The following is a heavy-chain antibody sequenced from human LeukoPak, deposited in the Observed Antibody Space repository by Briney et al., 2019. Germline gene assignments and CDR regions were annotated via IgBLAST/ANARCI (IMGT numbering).Heavy chain of an antibody. CDR3: TRGADWFDP. V-gene: IGHV4-4*07. CDR1: GGSISSYY. CDR2: IYTSGST. J-gene: IGHJ5*02. Sequence: SETLSLTCTVSGGSISSYYWSWIRQPAGKGLEWIGRIYTSGSTNYNPSLKSRVTISVDTSKNQFSLRLTSVTTADTAVYYCTRGADWFDPWGQGTLVTVSS.